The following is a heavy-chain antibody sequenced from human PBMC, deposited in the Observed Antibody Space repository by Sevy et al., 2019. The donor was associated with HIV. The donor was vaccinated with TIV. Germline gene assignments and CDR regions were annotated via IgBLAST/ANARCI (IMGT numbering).Heavy chain of an antibody. CDR3: ARGRKHIVVVTAIKCWGMDV. V-gene: IGHV1-8*01. CDR2: MNPNSGNT. J-gene: IGHJ6*02. CDR1: GYTFTSYD. Sequence: SSVKVSCKASGYTFTSYDINWVRQATGQGLEWMGWMNPNSGNTGYAQKFQGRVTMTRNTSISTAYMELSSLRSEDTAVYYCARGRKHIVVVTAIKCWGMDVWGQGTTVTVSS. D-gene: IGHD2-21*02.